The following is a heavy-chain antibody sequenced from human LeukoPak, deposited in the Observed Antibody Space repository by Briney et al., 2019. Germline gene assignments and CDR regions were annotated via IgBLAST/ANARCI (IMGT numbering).Heavy chain of an antibody. D-gene: IGHD5-18*01. CDR2: ISGSGGST. V-gene: IGHV3-23*01. Sequence: TGGSQRLSCAASGFTFSSYAMSWVRQAPGKGLEWVSAISGSGGSTYYADSVKGRFTISRDNSKNTLYLQMNSLRAEDTAVYYCAKDRKRYSYGSLGVDYWGQGTLVTVSS. CDR3: AKDRKRYSYGSLGVDY. CDR1: GFTFSSYA. J-gene: IGHJ4*02.